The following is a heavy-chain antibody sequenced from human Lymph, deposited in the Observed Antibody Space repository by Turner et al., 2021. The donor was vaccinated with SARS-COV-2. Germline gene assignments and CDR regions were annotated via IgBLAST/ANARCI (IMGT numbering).Heavy chain of an antibody. CDR1: GFIVSRNY. CDR2: IYSGGTT. D-gene: IGHD6-13*01. CDR3: ARDLGTYGMDV. V-gene: IGHV3-53*01. Sequence: EVQLGVSGGGLLQPGGSLRLSCAASGFIVSRNYMNWARQAPGKGLEWVSVIYSGGTTYYADSVKGRFTISRDNSKNTLYLQMNSLRVEDTAVYYCARDLGTYGMDVWGQGTTVTVSS. J-gene: IGHJ6*02.